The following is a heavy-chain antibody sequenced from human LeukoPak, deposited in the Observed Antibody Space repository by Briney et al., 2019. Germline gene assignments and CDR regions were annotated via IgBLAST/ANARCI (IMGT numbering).Heavy chain of an antibody. CDR2: ISGSGDST. CDR3: AKDRLLNCRGDCYIFDY. J-gene: IGHJ4*02. Sequence: GGSLRLSCVASGFTLRSYVMNWVRQTPGKGLEWVSSISGSGDSTFYADSVRGRFSISRDNSRNTLYLQVNGLRTEDTAVYYCAKDRLLNCRGDCYIFDYWGQGTVVTVSS. CDR1: GFTLRSYV. V-gene: IGHV3-23*01. D-gene: IGHD2-21*02.